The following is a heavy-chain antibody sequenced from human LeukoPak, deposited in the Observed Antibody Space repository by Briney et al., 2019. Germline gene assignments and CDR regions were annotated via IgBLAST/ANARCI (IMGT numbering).Heavy chain of an antibody. J-gene: IGHJ5*02. V-gene: IGHV3-9*01. CDR2: ISRNSGSI. CDR3: ARTFMVRGVIGVNWFDP. Sequence: GGSLRLSCAASGFTFDDYAMHWVRQAPGKGLGWVSGISRNSGSIVYADSVKGRFTISRDNAKNSLYLQMNSLRAEDTAVYYCARTFMVRGVIGVNWFDPWGQGNLVTVSS. CDR1: GFTFDDYA. D-gene: IGHD3-10*01.